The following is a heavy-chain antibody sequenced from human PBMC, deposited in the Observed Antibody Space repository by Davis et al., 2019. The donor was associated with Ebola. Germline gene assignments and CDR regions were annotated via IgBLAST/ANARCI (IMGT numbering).Heavy chain of an antibody. Sequence: PGGSLRLSCPPSGFIFSSYSMYWVRQAPGKGLECVSYISTSGSSIYYADSVKGRFTISRDNAKNSLYLQMNSLRDEDTAVYYCATLELSVVYWGQGTMVTVSS. CDR2: ISTSGSSI. D-gene: IGHD1-7*01. CDR3: ATLELSVVY. CDR1: GFIFSSYS. J-gene: IGHJ4*02. V-gene: IGHV3-48*02.